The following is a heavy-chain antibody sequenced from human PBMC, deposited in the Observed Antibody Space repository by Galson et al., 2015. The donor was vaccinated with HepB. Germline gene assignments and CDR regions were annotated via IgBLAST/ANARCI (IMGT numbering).Heavy chain of an antibody. V-gene: IGHV3-21*04. Sequence: SLRLSCAGSEFIFSDFTMNWVRQAPGKGLEWVSSISSSGYYTDYADSVKGRFTISRDNAKNSLFLQMSSLRLEDTAVYFCAKNYGDYVYDPFDLWGQGTLVTVSS. CDR2: ISSSGYYT. CDR3: AKNYGDYVYDPFDL. J-gene: IGHJ4*02. CDR1: EFIFSDFT. D-gene: IGHD4-17*01.